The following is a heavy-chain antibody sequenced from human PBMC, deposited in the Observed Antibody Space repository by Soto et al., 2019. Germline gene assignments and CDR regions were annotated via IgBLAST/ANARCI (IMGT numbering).Heavy chain of an antibody. CDR3: AKDRWDSGSHNWFDL. D-gene: IGHD1-26*01. CDR2: ISGSGGST. CDR1: GFPFSIYA. V-gene: IGHV3-23*01. Sequence: GGALRLSCAASGFPFSIYAMSWVRQSPGKGLEWVSSISGSGGSTYYADSVKGRFTISRDNSKNTLYLQMNSLRAEDTAVYYCAKDRWDSGSHNWFDLSGQGKRFTVSS. J-gene: IGHJ5*02.